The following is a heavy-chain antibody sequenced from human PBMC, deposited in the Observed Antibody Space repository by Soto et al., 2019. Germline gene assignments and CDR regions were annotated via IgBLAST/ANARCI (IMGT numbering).Heavy chain of an antibody. CDR1: GYTFTSYG. J-gene: IGHJ4*02. CDR3: ARRFETYIVGATSLDY. V-gene: IGHV1-18*01. CDR2: ISAYNGNT. D-gene: IGHD1-26*01. Sequence: ASVKVSCKASGYTFTSYGISWVRQAPGQGLEWMGWISAYNGNTNYAQKLQGRVTMTTDTSTSTAYMELRSLRSDDTAVYYCARRFETYIVGATSLDYWGQGTLVTVSS.